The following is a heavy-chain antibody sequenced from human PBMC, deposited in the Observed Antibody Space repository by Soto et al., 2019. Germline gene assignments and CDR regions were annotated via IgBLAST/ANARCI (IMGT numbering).Heavy chain of an antibody. D-gene: IGHD3-10*01. J-gene: IGHJ4*02. CDR2: VYYNGIT. CDR3: ARHHYFGSGKPFDY. CDR1: GGSVSSSDYY. V-gene: IGHV4-39*01. Sequence: QLQLQESGPGLVKPSGTLSLTCSVSGGSVSSSDYYWGWIRQPPGEGLEWIGIVYYNGITDYNPSLKTRANISFATSKNQFSLMLTSVTAADTAVYYCARHHYFGSGKPFDYWGQGTLVTVSS.